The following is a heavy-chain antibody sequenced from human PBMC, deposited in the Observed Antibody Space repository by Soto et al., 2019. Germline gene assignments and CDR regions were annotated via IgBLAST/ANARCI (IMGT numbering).Heavy chain of an antibody. CDR3: AKNTAMVTYYFDY. J-gene: IGHJ4*02. V-gene: IGHV3-23*01. D-gene: IGHD5-18*01. CDR1: GFTFSSYA. CDR2: ISGSGGST. Sequence: EVQLLESGGGLVQPGGSLRLSCAASGFTFSSYAMSWVRQAPGKGLEWVSAISGSGGSTYYADSVKGRFTISRDNSKNTLDLQMNSLRAEDTAVYYCAKNTAMVTYYFDYWGQGTLVTVSS.